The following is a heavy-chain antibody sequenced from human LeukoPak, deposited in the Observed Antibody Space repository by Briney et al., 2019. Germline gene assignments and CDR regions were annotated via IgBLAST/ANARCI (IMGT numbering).Heavy chain of an antibody. Sequence: ASVKVSFKASGYTFTSYAMHWVRQAPGQRLEWMGWINAGNGNTKYSQKFQGRVTMTRDTSISTAYMELSRLRSDDTAVYYCARAGYYYYMDVWGKGTTVTVSS. CDR2: INAGNGNT. J-gene: IGHJ6*03. CDR3: ARAGYYYYMDV. CDR1: GYTFTSYA. D-gene: IGHD6-19*01. V-gene: IGHV1-3*01.